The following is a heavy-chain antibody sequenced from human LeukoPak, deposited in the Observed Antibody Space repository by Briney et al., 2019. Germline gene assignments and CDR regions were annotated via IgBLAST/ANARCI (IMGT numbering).Heavy chain of an antibody. CDR2: INHSGST. V-gene: IGHV4-34*01. J-gene: IGHJ5*02. CDR3: ARLPGSGSYATTGDWFDP. D-gene: IGHD3-10*01. CDR1: GGSFSGYY. Sequence: PSETLSLTCAVYGGSFSGYYWSWIRQPPGKGLEWIGEINHSGSTNYNPSLKSRVTISVDTSKNQFPLKLSSVTAADTAVYYCARLPGSGSYATTGDWFDPWGQGTLVTVSS.